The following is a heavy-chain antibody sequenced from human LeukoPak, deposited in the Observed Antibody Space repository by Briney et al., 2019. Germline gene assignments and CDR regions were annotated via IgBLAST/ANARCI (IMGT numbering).Heavy chain of an antibody. CDR3: ARDHNYAFDY. V-gene: IGHV3-48*01. J-gene: IGHJ4*02. Sequence: GGSLRLSCAASGFTFSSYSMNWVRQAPGKGLEWVSYISSSSGTKNYADSVKGRFTISGDNARNSLYLQMNSLRAEDTAVYYCARDHNYAFDYWGQGTLVTVSS. D-gene: IGHD5-18*01. CDR1: GFTFSSYS. CDR2: ISSSSGTK.